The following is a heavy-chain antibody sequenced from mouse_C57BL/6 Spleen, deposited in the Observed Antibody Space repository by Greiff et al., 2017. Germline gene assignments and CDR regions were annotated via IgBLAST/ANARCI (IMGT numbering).Heavy chain of an antibody. D-gene: IGHD4-1*01. J-gene: IGHJ4*01. Sequence: VQLQQSGAEPVKPGASVKLSCTASGFNINDYYMHWVKQRTEQGLEWIGRIDPEDGETKYAPKFQGKATITEDTSSNTAYLRLSSLAAEDTDCYYCERLGGALDYWGQGNSVTVSS. CDR3: ERLGGALDY. V-gene: IGHV14-2*01. CDR2: IDPEDGET. CDR1: GFNINDYY.